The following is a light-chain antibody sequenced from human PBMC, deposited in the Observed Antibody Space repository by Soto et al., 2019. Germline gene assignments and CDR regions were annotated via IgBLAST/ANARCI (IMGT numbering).Light chain of an antibody. V-gene: IGKV4-1*01. Sequence: DIVMTQSPDSLAVSLGERATIDCKSSQSLLFTSNNENYLAWYQQKAGQPPKLLIYWASTRKSGVPDRFTGSGSGTDFTLTISSLQAEDVAVYYCQQYYSTPLTFGGVTKVEIK. CDR1: QSLLFTSNNENY. CDR3: QQYYSTPLT. J-gene: IGKJ4*01. CDR2: WAS.